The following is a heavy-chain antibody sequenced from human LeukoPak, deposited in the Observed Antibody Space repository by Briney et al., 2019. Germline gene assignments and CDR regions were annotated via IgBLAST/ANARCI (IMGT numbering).Heavy chain of an antibody. CDR1: GGTFSSYA. CDR3: ARNPPPAYDILTGFD. V-gene: IGHV1-69*06. D-gene: IGHD3-9*01. J-gene: IGHJ4*02. CDR2: IIPIFGTA. Sequence: ASVNVSYKASGGTFSSYAISWVRQAPGQGLEWMGGIIPIFGTANYAQKFQGRVTITADKSTSTAYMELSSLRSEDTAVYYCARNPPPAYDILTGFDWGQGTLVTVSS.